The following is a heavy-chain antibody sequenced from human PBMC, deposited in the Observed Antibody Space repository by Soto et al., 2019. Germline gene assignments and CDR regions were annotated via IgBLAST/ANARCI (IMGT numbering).Heavy chain of an antibody. D-gene: IGHD1-1*01. CDR1: GGTFSNYV. V-gene: IGHV1-69*01. Sequence: QVQLVQSGAEVKKPRSSVKVSCKASGGTFSNYVITWVRQAPGQGLKCMGGIIPISGTANYAQKFQGRVTITADEHTSTVDMELSSLRPENTAVYYCARGWNDFPHWGPGTVVTVPS. J-gene: IGHJ1*01. CDR3: ARGWNDFPH. CDR2: IIPISGTA.